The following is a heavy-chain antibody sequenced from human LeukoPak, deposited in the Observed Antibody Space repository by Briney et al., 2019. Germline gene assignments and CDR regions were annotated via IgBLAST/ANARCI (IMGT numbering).Heavy chain of an antibody. J-gene: IGHJ4*02. CDR2: ISASSSFI. CDR3: ARGVDY. V-gene: IGHV3-21*01. CDR1: GFTFSHYS. Sequence: GGSLRLSCAASGFTFSHYSMNWVRQAPGKGLEWVSSISASSSFIYYADSLKGRFTISRDNAKNSLYLQMNSLRDEDTAVYYCARGVDYWGQGTLVTVSS.